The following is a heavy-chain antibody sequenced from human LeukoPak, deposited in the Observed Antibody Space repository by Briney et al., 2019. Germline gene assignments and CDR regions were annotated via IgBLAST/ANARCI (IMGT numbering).Heavy chain of an antibody. CDR1: GYSFISYW. Sequence: GESLKISCKGSGYSFISYWIGWVRQMPGKGLEWMGIIYPGDSDTRYSPSFEGQVTISADKSISTAYLQWSSLKASDTAIYYCARQAPLAGSYRGWFDPWGQGTLVTVSS. D-gene: IGHD3-9*01. V-gene: IGHV5-51*01. CDR3: ARQAPLAGSYRGWFDP. CDR2: IYPGDSDT. J-gene: IGHJ5*02.